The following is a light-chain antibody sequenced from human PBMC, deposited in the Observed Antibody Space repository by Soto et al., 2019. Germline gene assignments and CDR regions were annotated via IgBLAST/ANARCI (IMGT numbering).Light chain of an antibody. J-gene: IGLJ1*01. V-gene: IGLV2-14*01. CDR3: SSDTSSSTIPNG. Sequence: SVPCQPASGSRSRYQSVSIPCPGTSRHVCGYHYVSCYHHHPGTAPKLRIYEFRNRPSGDFSRFFGSMSATTAALTFSGLQAADVADYYSSSDTSSSTIPNGYGSGTNVTV. CDR1: SRHVCGYHY. CDR2: EFR.